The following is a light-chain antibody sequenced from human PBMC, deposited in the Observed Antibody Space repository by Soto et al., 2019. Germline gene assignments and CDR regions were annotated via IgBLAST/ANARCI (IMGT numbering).Light chain of an antibody. CDR1: QSISSW. V-gene: IGKV1-5*03. Sequence: DIQMTQSPSTLSASVGDRVTITCRASQSISSWLGWYQQKPGKAPKLLIYKASSLESGVPSRFSGSGSGTEFTLTISSLQPDDFATYYCQQYNSYSTFGQGTKVEIE. CDR3: QQYNSYST. J-gene: IGKJ1*01. CDR2: KAS.